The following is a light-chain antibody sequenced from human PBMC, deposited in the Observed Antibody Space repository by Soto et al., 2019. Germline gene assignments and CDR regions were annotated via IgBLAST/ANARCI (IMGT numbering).Light chain of an antibody. J-gene: IGKJ1*01. V-gene: IGKV1-12*01. Sequence: IRVHKCLSEVPSSLYKKLKITCHSNRVVSTWLAWYQQKPGKAPNLLIYTASSLQSGVPSRFRGDQSGDTSGTYFTLTISSLQPEDFATYFCQQYNKYPWPVGQGTKVDIK. CDR1: RVVSTW. CDR2: TAS. CDR3: QQYNKYPWP.